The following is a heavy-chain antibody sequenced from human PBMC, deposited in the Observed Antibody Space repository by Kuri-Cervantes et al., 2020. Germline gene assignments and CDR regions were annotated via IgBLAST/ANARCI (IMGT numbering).Heavy chain of an antibody. CDR2: IKQDGSEK. CDR3: TKDMGVEAAAFDI. V-gene: IGHV3-7*03. J-gene: IGHJ3*02. CDR1: GFTFNIYW. Sequence: GSLRLSCEPSGFTFNIYWMDWVRQAPGKGLERVANIKQDGSEKHYLDSVKGRFIISRDNAKNLLFLQMNSLRVEDTALYYCTKDMGVEAAAFDIWGQGTMVTVSS. D-gene: IGHD2-15*01.